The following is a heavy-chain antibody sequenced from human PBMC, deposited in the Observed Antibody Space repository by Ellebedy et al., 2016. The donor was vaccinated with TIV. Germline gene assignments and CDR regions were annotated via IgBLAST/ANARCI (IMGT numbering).Heavy chain of an antibody. CDR2: ISGSGGST. CDR1: GFTFSSYA. CDR3: AKQWELPSWFDP. V-gene: IGHV3-23*01. J-gene: IGHJ5*02. D-gene: IGHD1-26*01. Sequence: PGGSLRLSCVASGFTFSSYAMSWVRQAPGKGLEWVSAISGSGGSTYYADSVKGRFTISRDNSKNTLYLQMNSLRAEDTAVYYCAKQWELPSWFDPWGQGTLVTVSS.